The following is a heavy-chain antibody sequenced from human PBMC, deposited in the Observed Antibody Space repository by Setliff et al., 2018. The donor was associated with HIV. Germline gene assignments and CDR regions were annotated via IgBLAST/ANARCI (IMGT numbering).Heavy chain of an antibody. CDR1: GYTFTGYY. Sequence: ASVKVSCKASGYTFTGYYMHWVRQAPGQGLEWMGWIDPNSGGTTYAQKFQGRVTMTRDTSISTAYMELSRLRSDDTAVYYCARTLPQYTNLFDYWGQGTLVTVSS. J-gene: IGHJ4*02. D-gene: IGHD5-18*01. CDR2: IDPNSGGT. V-gene: IGHV1-2*02. CDR3: ARTLPQYTNLFDY.